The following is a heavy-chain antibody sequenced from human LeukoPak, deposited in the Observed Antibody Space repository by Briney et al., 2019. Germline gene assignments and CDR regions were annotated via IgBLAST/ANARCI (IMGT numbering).Heavy chain of an antibody. V-gene: IGHV1-18*01. CDR2: ISAYNGNT. CDR1: GYTFTSYG. D-gene: IGHD6-13*01. Sequence: ASVKVSCKASGYTFTSYGISWVRQAPGQGLEWMGWISAYNGNTNYAQKFQGRVTMTRNTSISTAYMEQSSLRSEDTAVYYCARGRAAAGTPFDYWGQGTLVTVSS. CDR3: ARGRAAAGTPFDY. J-gene: IGHJ4*02.